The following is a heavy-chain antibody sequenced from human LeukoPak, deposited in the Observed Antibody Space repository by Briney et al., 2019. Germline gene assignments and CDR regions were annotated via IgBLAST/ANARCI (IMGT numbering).Heavy chain of an antibody. CDR1: GGSFSGYY. V-gene: IGHV4-34*01. Sequence: SETLSLTCAVYGGSFSGYYWSWIRQPPGKGLEWIGEINHSGSTNYNPSLKSRVTISVDTSKNQFSLKLSSVTAVDTAVYYCARSFLIAAAGIGWFDPWGQGTLVTVSS. J-gene: IGHJ5*02. CDR3: ARSFLIAAAGIGWFDP. CDR2: INHSGST. D-gene: IGHD6-13*01.